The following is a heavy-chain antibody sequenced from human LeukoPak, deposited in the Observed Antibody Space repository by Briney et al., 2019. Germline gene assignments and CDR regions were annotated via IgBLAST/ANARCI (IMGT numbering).Heavy chain of an antibody. CDR2: ISSSGSTI. J-gene: IGHJ4*02. CDR1: GFTFSSYE. CDR3: ARHDYGDFHY. Sequence: GGSLRPSCAASGFTFSSYEMNWVRQAPGKGLEWVSYISSSGSTIYYADSVKGRFTISRDNAKNSLYRQMNSLRAEDTAVYYCARHDYGDFHYWGQGTLVTVSS. V-gene: IGHV3-48*03. D-gene: IGHD4-17*01.